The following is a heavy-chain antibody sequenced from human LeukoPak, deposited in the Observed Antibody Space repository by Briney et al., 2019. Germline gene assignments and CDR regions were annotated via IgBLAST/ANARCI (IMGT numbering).Heavy chain of an antibody. CDR3: SRHGSSWTFDY. CDR1: GCSISSYF. Sequence: SETLTLTCTASGCSISSYFWSWVRQPPGKGLEWIGYIYYSGNTIYYPSLNSRLTISTDTSKNQLSLQLSTVTAADEAAYYCSRHGSSWTFDYWGQGTLVTASS. CDR2: IYYSGNT. D-gene: IGHD6-13*01. V-gene: IGHV4-59*08. J-gene: IGHJ4*02.